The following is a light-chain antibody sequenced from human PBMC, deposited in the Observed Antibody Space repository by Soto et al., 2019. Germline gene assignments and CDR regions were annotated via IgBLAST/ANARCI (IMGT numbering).Light chain of an antibody. CDR2: DVS. V-gene: IGLV2-14*03. Sequence: QSALTQPASVSGSPGQSITISCTGTSSDGGGYNYVSWYQQNPGKDPKLMIYDVSNRPSGVSNRFSGSKSGNTASLTISGLQAEDEADYYCSSYASSSTLVVFGGGTKLTVL. CDR1: SSDGGGYNY. CDR3: SSYASSSTLVV. J-gene: IGLJ2*01.